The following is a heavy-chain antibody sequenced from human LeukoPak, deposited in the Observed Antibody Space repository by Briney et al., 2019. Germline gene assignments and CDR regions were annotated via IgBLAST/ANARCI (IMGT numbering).Heavy chain of an antibody. V-gene: IGHV3-23*01. J-gene: IGHJ4*02. CDR3: AKGSRIMITFGGASDY. CDR1: EFTFSIYA. D-gene: IGHD3-16*01. Sequence: PGGSLRLSCAASEFTFSIYAMSWVRQAPGKGLEWVSAISGSGGSTSYADSVKGRFTISRDNSKNTLYLQMNSLRAEDTAVYYCAKGSRIMITFGGASDYWGQGTLVTVSS. CDR2: ISGSGGST.